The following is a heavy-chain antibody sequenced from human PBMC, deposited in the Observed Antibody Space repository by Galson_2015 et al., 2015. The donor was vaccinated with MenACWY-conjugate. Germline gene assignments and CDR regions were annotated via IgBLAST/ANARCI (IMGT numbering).Heavy chain of an antibody. J-gene: IGHJ3*02. V-gene: IGHV1-3*01. D-gene: IGHD6-13*01. Sequence: SVKVSCKASGYTFTTYAMHWVRQAPGERLEWMGWINAGNGDTKYSQKFQDRVTITRDTSANTAYLELSSLRSEDTAVYYCARHRQSSNWYGHAFDIWGQGTMVTVSS. CDR3: ARHRQSSNWYGHAFDI. CDR2: INAGNGDT. CDR1: GYTFTTYA.